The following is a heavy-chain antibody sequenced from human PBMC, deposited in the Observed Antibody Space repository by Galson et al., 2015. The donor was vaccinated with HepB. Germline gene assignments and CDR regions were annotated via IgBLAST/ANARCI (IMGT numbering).Heavy chain of an antibody. CDR2: IYLDDSDT. V-gene: IGHV5-51*01. CDR3: AKEAAP. CDR1: GDSFSNYW. J-gene: IGHJ5*02. D-gene: IGHD6-25*01. Sequence: QSGAEVKKPGESLKISFKVSGDSFSNYWIGWVRQMPGKGLEWMGLIYLDDSDTRYSASFQGQVTISADKSISTAYLQWSSLRASDTATYYCAKEAAPWGQGTLVTVSS.